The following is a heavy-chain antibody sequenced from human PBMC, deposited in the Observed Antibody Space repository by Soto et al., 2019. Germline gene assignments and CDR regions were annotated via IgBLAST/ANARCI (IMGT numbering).Heavy chain of an antibody. CDR2: ISGSGGST. CDR3: AKDQGSSWYEIDY. Sequence: EVQLLESGGGLVQPRGSLRLSCAASGFTFSNYAVTWVRQAPGKGLEWVSTISGSGGSTYYADSVKGRFTISRDNSKNTLYLQMNSLRAEDTAVYYCAKDQGSSWYEIDYWGQGTLVTVSS. J-gene: IGHJ4*02. V-gene: IGHV3-23*01. CDR1: GFTFSNYA. D-gene: IGHD6-13*01.